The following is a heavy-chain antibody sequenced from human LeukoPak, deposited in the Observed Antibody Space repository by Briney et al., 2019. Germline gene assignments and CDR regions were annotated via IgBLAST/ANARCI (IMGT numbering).Heavy chain of an antibody. J-gene: IGHJ6*03. CDR2: INPNSGGT. Sequence: ASVKVSCKASGYTFTGYYMHWVRQAPGQGLEWMGWINPNSGGTNYAQKFQGRVTMTRDTSISTAYMELSRLRSDGTAVYYCARAPLYSSGWYFYMDVWGKGTTVTVSS. V-gene: IGHV1-2*02. CDR1: GYTFTGYY. CDR3: ARAPLYSSGWYFYMDV. D-gene: IGHD6-19*01.